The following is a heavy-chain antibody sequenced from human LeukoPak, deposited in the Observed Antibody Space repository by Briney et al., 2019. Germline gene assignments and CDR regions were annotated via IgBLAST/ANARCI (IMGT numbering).Heavy chain of an antibody. J-gene: IGHJ4*02. CDR1: GFTFSSYA. D-gene: IGHD3-10*01. CDR3: AKMDFGSGSYYILNSPDY. Sequence: PGGSLRLSCIASGFTFSSYAMSWVRQAPGEGLEWVSGISGGGSSTYYADSVKGRFTISRDNSKNTLYLQVNSLRADDTAVYYCAKMDFGSGSYYILNSPDYWGQGTLVTVSS. V-gene: IGHV3-23*01. CDR2: ISGGGSST.